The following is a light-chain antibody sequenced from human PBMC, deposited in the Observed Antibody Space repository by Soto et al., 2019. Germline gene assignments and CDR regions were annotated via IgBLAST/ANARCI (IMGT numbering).Light chain of an antibody. CDR1: ESVDFH. Sequence: VLTQSPATLSLSAGKRATLSCRASESVDFHLAWYQQKPGQAPRLLIYDASVRATGTPARFSGSGSGTSFTLTISSIDPEDFALYYCQQRSTWPTFGQGTRLEIK. V-gene: IGKV3-11*01. J-gene: IGKJ5*01. CDR2: DAS. CDR3: QQRSTWPT.